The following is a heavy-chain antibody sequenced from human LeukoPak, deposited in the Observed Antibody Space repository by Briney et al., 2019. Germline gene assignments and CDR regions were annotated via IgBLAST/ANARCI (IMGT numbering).Heavy chain of an antibody. V-gene: IGHV4-34*01. CDR2: INHSGST. D-gene: IGHD3-16*01. CDR3: ARGAVCDI. CDR1: GFTFSDYY. Sequence: GSLRLSCAASGFTFSDYYMSWIRQPPGKGLEWIGEINHSGSTNYDPSLKSRVTISVDTSKNQFSLKLSSVTAADTAVYYCARGAVCDIWGQGTMVTVSS. J-gene: IGHJ3*02.